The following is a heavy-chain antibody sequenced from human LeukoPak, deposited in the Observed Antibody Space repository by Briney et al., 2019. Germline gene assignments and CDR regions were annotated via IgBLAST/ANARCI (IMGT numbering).Heavy chain of an antibody. CDR1: GFTFSSYG. V-gene: IGHV3-30*02. Sequence: SGGSLRLSCAASGFTFSSYGMHWVRQAAGKGLEWVAFIRYDGSNKYYADSVEGRFTISRGNSKNTLYLQMNSLRAEDTAVYYCARDHKVVAAPFDYYYYGMDVWGQGTTVTVSS. D-gene: IGHD2-15*01. J-gene: IGHJ6*02. CDR2: IRYDGSNK. CDR3: ARDHKVVAAPFDYYYYGMDV.